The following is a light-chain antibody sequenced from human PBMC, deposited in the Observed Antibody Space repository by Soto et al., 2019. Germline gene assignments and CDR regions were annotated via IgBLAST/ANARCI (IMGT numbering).Light chain of an antibody. CDR2: DVN. Sequence: QSALTQPASVSGSPGQSITISCTGTSSDIGAFTFVSWYQQHPGKVPKLMIFDVNRRPSGVPDRFSGSKSGNTASLTISGLQAEDEGDYYCSSYTSSSTHVFGSGTKLTVL. CDR1: SSDIGAFTF. V-gene: IGLV2-14*03. J-gene: IGLJ1*01. CDR3: SSYTSSSTHV.